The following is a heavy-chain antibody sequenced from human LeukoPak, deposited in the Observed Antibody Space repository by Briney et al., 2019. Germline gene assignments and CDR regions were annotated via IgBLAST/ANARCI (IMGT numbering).Heavy chain of an antibody. CDR3: ARGAGVVVITTIDY. Sequence: GASVTVSCTASGYTFTSYGISWVRQAPGQGLEWMGWISAYNGNTNYAQKLQGRVTMTTDTSRSTAYMELRSLRSDDTAVYYCARGAGVVVITTIDYWGQGTLVTVSS. CDR2: ISAYNGNT. CDR1: GYTFTSYG. V-gene: IGHV1-18*01. D-gene: IGHD3-22*01. J-gene: IGHJ4*02.